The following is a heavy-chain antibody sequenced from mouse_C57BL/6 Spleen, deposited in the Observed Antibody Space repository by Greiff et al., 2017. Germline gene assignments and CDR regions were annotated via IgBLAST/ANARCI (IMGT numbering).Heavy chain of an antibody. D-gene: IGHD1-1*01. CDR2: ISYDGSN. J-gene: IGHJ4*01. V-gene: IGHV3-6*01. Sequence: EVKLMESGPGLVKPSQSLSLTCSVTGYSITSGYYWNWIRQFPGNKLEWMGYISYDGSNNYNPSLKNRISITRDTSKNQFFLKLNSVTTEDTATYYCAREVYYGSSYDAMDYWGQGTSVTVSA. CDR1: GYSITSGYY. CDR3: AREVYYGSSYDAMDY.